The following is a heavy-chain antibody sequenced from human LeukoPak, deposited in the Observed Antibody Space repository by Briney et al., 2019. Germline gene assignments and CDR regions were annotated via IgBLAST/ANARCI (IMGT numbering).Heavy chain of an antibody. CDR1: GGSISSYY. CDR3: ARHRQYYDILTGPLDY. Sequence: PSETLSLTCTVSGGSISSYYWSWIRQPPGKGLEWIGYIYYSGSTNYNPSLKSRVTISVDTSKNQFSLKLSSVTAADTAVYYCARHRQYYDILTGPLDYWGQGTLVTVSS. D-gene: IGHD3-9*01. CDR2: IYYSGST. V-gene: IGHV4-59*08. J-gene: IGHJ4*02.